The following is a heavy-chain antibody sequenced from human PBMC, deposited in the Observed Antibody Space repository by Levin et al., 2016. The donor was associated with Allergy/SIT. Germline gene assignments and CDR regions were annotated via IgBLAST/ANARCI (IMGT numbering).Heavy chain of an antibody. J-gene: IGHJ4*02. Sequence: SETLSLTCTVSGGSISSYYWSWIRQPPGKGLEWIGYIYYSGSTNYNPSLKSRVTISVDTSKNQFSLKLSSVTAADTAVYYCARCGKARATREVLWFSYWGQGTLVTVSS. CDR3: ARCGKARATREVLWFSY. CDR2: IYYSGST. CDR1: GGSISSYY. D-gene: IGHD3-10*01. V-gene: IGHV4-59*13.